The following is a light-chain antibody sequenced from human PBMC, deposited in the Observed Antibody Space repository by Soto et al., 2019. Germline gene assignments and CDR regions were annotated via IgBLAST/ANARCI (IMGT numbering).Light chain of an antibody. CDR3: LQQNSYPRT. Sequence: DIQMTQSPSTLSASVGDRVTITCRASQSISRWLAWHQQKPGKAPKRLIYAASSLQSGVPSRFSGSGSGTEFTLTISSLQPEDFATYYCLQQNSYPRTFGQGTKVDIK. CDR2: AAS. V-gene: IGKV1-5*01. CDR1: QSISRW. J-gene: IGKJ1*01.